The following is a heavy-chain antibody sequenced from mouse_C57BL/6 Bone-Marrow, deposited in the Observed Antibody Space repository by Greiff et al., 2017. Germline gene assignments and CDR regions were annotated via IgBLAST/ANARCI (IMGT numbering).Heavy chain of an antibody. J-gene: IGHJ3*01. D-gene: IGHD3-2*02. Sequence: EVMLVESGGGLVKPGGSLKLSCAASGFTFSSYAMSWVRQTPEKRLEWVATISAGGSYTYYTDNVKGRCTISRDNAKNTLYLQMSHLKSEDTAMYYCAREQGAQAAWFAYWGQGTLVTVSA. CDR3: AREQGAQAAWFAY. CDR1: GFTFSSYA. V-gene: IGHV5-4*01. CDR2: ISAGGSYT.